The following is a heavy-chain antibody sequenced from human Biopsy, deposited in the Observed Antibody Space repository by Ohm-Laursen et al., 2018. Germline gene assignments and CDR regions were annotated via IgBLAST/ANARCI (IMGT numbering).Heavy chain of an antibody. CDR3: GNEVHGRDY. J-gene: IGHJ4*02. V-gene: IGHV4-34*08. D-gene: IGHD2-15*01. Sequence: GTLSLTCEVYGKTFRDYYWSWIRQPPGKGLEWIGQINQSGRTNYNPSLKSRVNISADKSNNQFSLKLTSVTSADTAVYFCGNEVHGRDYWGLGALVTVSS. CDR2: INQSGRT. CDR1: GKTFRDYY.